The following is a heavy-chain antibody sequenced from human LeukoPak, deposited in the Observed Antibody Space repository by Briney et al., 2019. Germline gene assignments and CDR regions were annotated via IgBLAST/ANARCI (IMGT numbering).Heavy chain of an antibody. J-gene: IGHJ3*02. D-gene: IGHD1-26*01. V-gene: IGHV1-2*02. CDR2: INPNSGGT. Sequence: GASVKVSCKASGYTFTGYYMHWVRQAPGQGLEWMGWINPNSGGTNYAQKFQGRVTMTRDTSISTAYMELSRLRSDDTAVYYCFIVGANKGIAFDIWGQGTMVTVSS. CDR1: GYTFTGYY. CDR3: FIVGANKGIAFDI.